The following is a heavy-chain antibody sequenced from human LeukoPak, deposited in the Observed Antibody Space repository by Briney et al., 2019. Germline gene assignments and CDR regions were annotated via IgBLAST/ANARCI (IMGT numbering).Heavy chain of an antibody. CDR2: IYSSGAT. CDR1: GASISSSY. D-gene: IGHD3-10*01. J-gene: IGHJ4*02. CDR3: ARGPYGSGSYY. V-gene: IGHV4-59*08. Sequence: PSETLSLTCTVSGASISSSYWSWIRQPPGMGLEWIGYIYSSGATNYSPSLKSRVTISIDTSKNQFSLKLTSVTAADTAVYFCARGPYGSGSYYWGQGTLVTVSS.